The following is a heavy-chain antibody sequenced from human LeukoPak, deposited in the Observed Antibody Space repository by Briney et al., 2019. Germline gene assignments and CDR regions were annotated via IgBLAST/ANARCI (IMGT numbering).Heavy chain of an antibody. J-gene: IGHJ4*02. Sequence: PSGTLSLTCAVSGGSISSSNWWSWVRQPPGKGLGWIGEIYHSGSTNYNPSLKSRVTISVDKSKNQFSLKLSSVTAADTAVYYCARDRYGSGSYKDYWGQGTLVTVSS. CDR1: GGSISSSNW. V-gene: IGHV4-4*02. CDR3: ARDRYGSGSYKDY. CDR2: IYHSGST. D-gene: IGHD3-10*01.